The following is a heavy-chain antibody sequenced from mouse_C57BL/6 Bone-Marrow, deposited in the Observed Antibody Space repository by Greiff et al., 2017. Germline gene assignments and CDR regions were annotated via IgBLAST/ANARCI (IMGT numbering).Heavy chain of an antibody. V-gene: IGHV1-4*01. CDR3: ARGNGRRPYYAMDY. CDR1: GYTFTSYT. D-gene: IGHD1-1*01. J-gene: IGHJ4*01. CDR2: INPSSGYT. Sequence: VQLQESGAELARPGASVKMSCKASGYTFTSYTMHWVKQRPGQGLEWIGYINPSSGYTKYNQKFKDKATLTADKSSSTAYMQLSSLTSEDSAVYYCARGNGRRPYYAMDYWGQGTSVTVSS.